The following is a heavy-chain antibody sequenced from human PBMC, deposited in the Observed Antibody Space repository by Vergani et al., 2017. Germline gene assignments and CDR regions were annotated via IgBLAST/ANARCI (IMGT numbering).Heavy chain of an antibody. J-gene: IGHJ4*02. D-gene: IGHD6-19*01. V-gene: IGHV3-30*03. CDR1: GFTFSSYG. CDR3: ARAGDGGAVAGSDY. CDR2: ISYDGSNK. Sequence: QVQLVESGGGVVQPGRSLRLSCAASGFTFSSYGMHWVRQAPGKGLEWVAVISYDGSNKYYADSVKGRFTISRDNSKNTLYLQMNSLRAEDTAVYYCARAGDGGAVAGSDYWGQGTLVTVSS.